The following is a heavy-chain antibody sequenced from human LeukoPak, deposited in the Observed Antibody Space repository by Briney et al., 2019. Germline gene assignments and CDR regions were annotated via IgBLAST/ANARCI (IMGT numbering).Heavy chain of an antibody. CDR1: GGSISSSSYY. CDR2: IYHSGST. Sequence: SETLSLTCTVSGGSISSSSYYWGWIRQPPGKGLEWIGSIYHSGSTYYNPSLKSRVTISVDTSKNQFSLKLSSVTAADTAVYYCASPLTGDTDYWGQGTLVTVSS. V-gene: IGHV4-39*07. D-gene: IGHD1-20*01. CDR3: ASPLTGDTDY. J-gene: IGHJ4*02.